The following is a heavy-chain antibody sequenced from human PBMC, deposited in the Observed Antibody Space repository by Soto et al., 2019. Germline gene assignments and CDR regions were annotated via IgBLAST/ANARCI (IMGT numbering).Heavy chain of an antibody. D-gene: IGHD2-2*01. J-gene: IGHJ4*02. V-gene: IGHV3-13*01. CDR2: IGTAGDT. Sequence: EVQLVDSGGGLVQPGGSLRLSCAASGFTFSSYDMHWVRQGTGKGLEWVSAIGTAGDTYYPGSVRGRFTISRENAKNSLYLQMNSLRAGDTAVYYCARVSRVPAAMTDFDYWGQGTLVTVSS. CDR1: GFTFSSYD. CDR3: ARVSRVPAAMTDFDY.